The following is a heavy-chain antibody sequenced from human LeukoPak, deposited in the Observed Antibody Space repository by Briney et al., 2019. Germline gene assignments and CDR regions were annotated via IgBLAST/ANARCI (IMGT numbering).Heavy chain of an antibody. D-gene: IGHD4-17*01. V-gene: IGHV1-69*04. CDR1: GYTFTSYG. CDR2: IIPILGIA. Sequence: GASVKVSCKASGYTFTSYGISWVRQAPGQGLEWMGRIIPILGIANYAQKFQGRVTITADKSTSTAYMELSSLRSEDTAVYYCARDDGDYVRFDYWGQGTLVTVSS. J-gene: IGHJ4*02. CDR3: ARDDGDYVRFDY.